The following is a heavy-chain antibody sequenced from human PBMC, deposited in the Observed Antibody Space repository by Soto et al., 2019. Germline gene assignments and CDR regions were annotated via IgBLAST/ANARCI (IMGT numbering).Heavy chain of an antibody. Sequence: EVQLVESGGGLVQPGGSLRLSCAASGFTFSSYEMNWVRQAPGKGLEWVSYISSSDSSIKYADSVKGRFTISRDSAKNSLYLQMNSLRAEDTAVYYCARDPGCSNGVCSRFDSWGQGTLVTVSS. CDR2: ISSSDSSI. D-gene: IGHD2-8*01. CDR1: GFTFSSYE. CDR3: ARDPGCSNGVCSRFDS. V-gene: IGHV3-48*03. J-gene: IGHJ4*02.